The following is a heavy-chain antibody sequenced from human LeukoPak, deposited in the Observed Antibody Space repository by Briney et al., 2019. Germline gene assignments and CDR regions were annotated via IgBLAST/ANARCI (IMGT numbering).Heavy chain of an antibody. V-gene: IGHV3-21*01. CDR3: AREDSGYNWNDVDY. D-gene: IGHD1-1*01. CDR1: GFTFSSYS. CDR2: ISSSSSYI. J-gene: IGHJ4*02. Sequence: PGGSLRLSCAASGFTFSSYSMNWVRQAPGKGLEWVSSISSSSSYIYYADSVKGRFTISRDNAKNSLYLQMNSLRAEDTAVYYRAREDSGYNWNDVDYWGQGTLVTVSS.